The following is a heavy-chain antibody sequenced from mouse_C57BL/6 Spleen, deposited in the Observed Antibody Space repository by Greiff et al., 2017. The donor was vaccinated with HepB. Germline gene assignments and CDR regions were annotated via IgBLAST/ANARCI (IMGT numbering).Heavy chain of an antibody. CDR1: GYTFTSYW. J-gene: IGHJ4*01. CDR3: ARTTVVATNAMDY. CDR2: INPSNGGT. D-gene: IGHD1-1*01. V-gene: IGHV1-53*01. Sequence: QVQLQQPGTELVKPGASVKLSCKASGYTFTSYWMHWVKQRPGQGLEWIGNINPSNGGTNYNEKFKSKATLTVDKSSSTAYMQFSSLTSEDSAVYYCARTTVVATNAMDYWGQGTSVTVSS.